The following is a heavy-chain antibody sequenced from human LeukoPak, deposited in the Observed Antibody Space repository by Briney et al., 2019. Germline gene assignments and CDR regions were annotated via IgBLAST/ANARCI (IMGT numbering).Heavy chain of an antibody. V-gene: IGHV1-69*05. D-gene: IGHD6-13*01. CDR1: GDTFSSDA. CDR3: ARDLGAGAGLDH. CDR2: IIPMFGSA. J-gene: IGHJ4*02. Sequence: SVKVSCKASGDTFSSDAISWVRQAPGQGLEWMGGIIPMFGSAKYAQNFQGRVTITTDESTSTAYMELSSLSSDDTAVYYCARDLGAGAGLDHWGQGTLVTVSS.